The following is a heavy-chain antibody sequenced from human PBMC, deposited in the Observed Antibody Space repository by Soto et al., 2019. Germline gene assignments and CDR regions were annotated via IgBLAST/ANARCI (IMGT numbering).Heavy chain of an antibody. J-gene: IGHJ3*02. Sequence: SETLSLTCTVSGGSISIYYWSWIRQPPGKGLEWIGHVYYSGSTNYNPSLRGRVTISVDKSKNQFSLKLSSVTAADTAVYYGARLRTAFDIWGQGTMVTVS. CDR1: GGSISIYY. V-gene: IGHV4-59*01. CDR3: ARLRTAFDI. CDR2: VYYSGST.